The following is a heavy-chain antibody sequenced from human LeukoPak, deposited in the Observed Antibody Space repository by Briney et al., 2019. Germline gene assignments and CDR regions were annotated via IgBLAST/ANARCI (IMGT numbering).Heavy chain of an antibody. D-gene: IGHD1-14*01. CDR3: AGLPHRYFHF. Sequence: GESLKISCKGSGYSFTSYWIGWVRQMPGKGLEWVGIIHPGDSDTRYSTSFQGQVTISVDKSVSTAFLQWSSLKASDTAMYLCAGLPHRYFHFWGEGAMVTVSS. CDR1: GYSFTSYW. V-gene: IGHV5-51*01. CDR2: IHPGDSDT. J-gene: IGHJ4*02.